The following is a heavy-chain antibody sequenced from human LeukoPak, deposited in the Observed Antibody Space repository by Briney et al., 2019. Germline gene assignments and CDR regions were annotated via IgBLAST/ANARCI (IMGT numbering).Heavy chain of an antibody. CDR3: ARHRGYSGYDDY. D-gene: IGHD5-12*01. Sequence: RSSETLSLTCTVSGGSISSYYWSWIRQPPGKGLEWIGSIYYSGSTYYNPSLKSRVTISVDTSKNQFSLKLSSVTAADTAVYYCARHRGYSGYDDYWGQGTLVTVSS. J-gene: IGHJ4*02. CDR2: IYYSGST. V-gene: IGHV4-59*05. CDR1: GGSISSYY.